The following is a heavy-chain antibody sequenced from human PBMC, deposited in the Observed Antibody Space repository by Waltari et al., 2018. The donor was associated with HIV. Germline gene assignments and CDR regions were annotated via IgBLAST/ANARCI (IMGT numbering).Heavy chain of an antibody. J-gene: IGHJ4*02. V-gene: IGHV4-61*02. D-gene: IGHD3-3*01. CDR3: AGQYYDFWSAPEDY. Sequence: QVQLQESGPGLVKPSRTLSPTCTHSGGPISSSSKHCGRIRQPAGKGLEWIGRIYTSGSTNYSPSLKSRVTISVDTSKNQFSLKLSSVTAADTAVYYCAGQYYDFWSAPEDYWGQGTLVTVSS. CDR1: GGPISSSSKH. CDR2: IYTSGST.